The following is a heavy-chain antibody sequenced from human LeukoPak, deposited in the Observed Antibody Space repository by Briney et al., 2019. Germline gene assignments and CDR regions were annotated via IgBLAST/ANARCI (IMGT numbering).Heavy chain of an antibody. J-gene: IGHJ4*02. V-gene: IGHV3-53*01. CDR3: ASHYIAVAGEFDY. CDR1: GFTVSSNY. CDR2: IYSGGST. Sequence: PGGSLRLSCAASGFTVSSNYMGWVRQAPGKGLEWVSVIYSGGSTYYADSVKGRFTISRDNSKNTLYLQMNSLRAEDTAVYYCASHYIAVAGEFDYWGQGTLVTVSS. D-gene: IGHD6-19*01.